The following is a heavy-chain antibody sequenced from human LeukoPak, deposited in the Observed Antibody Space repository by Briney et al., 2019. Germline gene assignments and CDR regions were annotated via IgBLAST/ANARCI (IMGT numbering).Heavy chain of an antibody. CDR3: ARLVHYYGSVEYYFDY. Sequence: SETLSLTCTVSGYSISSGYYWGWIRQPPGKGLEWIGEINHSGSTNYNPSLKSRVTISVDTSKNQFSLKLSSVTAADTAVYYCARLVHYYGSVEYYFDYWGQGTLVTVSS. CDR1: GYSISSGYY. D-gene: IGHD3-10*01. J-gene: IGHJ4*02. CDR2: INHSGST. V-gene: IGHV4-38-2*02.